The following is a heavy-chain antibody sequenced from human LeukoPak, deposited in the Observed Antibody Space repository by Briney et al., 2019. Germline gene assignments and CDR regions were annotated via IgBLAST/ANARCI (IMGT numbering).Heavy chain of an antibody. CDR1: GFTFSSYA. J-gene: IGHJ4*02. D-gene: IGHD3-3*01. V-gene: IGHV3-23*01. Sequence: PGGSLTLSCAASGFTFSSYAMSWVRQAPGKGLEWVSTISGSGGSTYYADSVKGRFTISRDNSKNTLYLLMNSLRAEDTAVYYCARPDPPLILEWPAPYFDYWGQGTLVTVSS. CDR2: ISGSGGST. CDR3: ARPDPPLILEWPAPYFDY.